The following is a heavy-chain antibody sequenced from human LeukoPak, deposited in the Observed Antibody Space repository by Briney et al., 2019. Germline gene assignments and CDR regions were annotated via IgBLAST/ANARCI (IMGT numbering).Heavy chain of an antibody. CDR3: ARVSQWLAPSTYYYYYYMDV. J-gene: IGHJ6*03. CDR1: GYTFTSYG. CDR2: ISAYNGNT. V-gene: IGHV1-18*01. Sequence: ASVKVSCKASGYTFTSYGIGWVRQAPGQGLEWMGWISAYNGNTNYAQKLKGRVTMTTDTSTSTAYMELRRLRSDDTAVYYCARVSQWLAPSTYYYYYYMDVWGKGTTVTISS. D-gene: IGHD6-19*01.